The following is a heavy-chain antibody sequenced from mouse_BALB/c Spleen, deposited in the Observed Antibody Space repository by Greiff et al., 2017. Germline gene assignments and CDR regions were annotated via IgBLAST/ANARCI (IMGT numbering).Heavy chain of an antibody. J-gene: IGHJ4*01. CDR3: ARVYPDAMDY. CDR1: GFNIKDTY. Sequence: VQLLQSGAELVKPGASVKLSCTASGFNIKDTYMHWVQQRPEEGLEWIGRIDPANGNTKYDPKFQGKATITEDTSSNTAYLQLSSLTSEDTAVYYCARVYPDAMDYWGQGTSVTVSS. D-gene: IGHD2-1*01. V-gene: IGHV14-3*02. CDR2: IDPANGNT.